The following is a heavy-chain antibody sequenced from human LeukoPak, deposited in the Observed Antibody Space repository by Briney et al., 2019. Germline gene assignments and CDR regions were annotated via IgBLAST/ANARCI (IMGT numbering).Heavy chain of an antibody. CDR3: AKVLGEYSIRSKPLDT. CDR1: GFTFSAYG. CDR2: IRYDGSNK. D-gene: IGHD6-13*01. Sequence: PGGSLRLSCAASGFTFSAYGMHWVRQAPVKGLEWVAFIRYDGSNKYYPDSVRGRFTVSRDNSKNTLYLQMNSLRPVDTAVYYCAKVLGEYSIRSKPLDTWGQGTLVTVSS. V-gene: IGHV3-30*02. J-gene: IGHJ5*02.